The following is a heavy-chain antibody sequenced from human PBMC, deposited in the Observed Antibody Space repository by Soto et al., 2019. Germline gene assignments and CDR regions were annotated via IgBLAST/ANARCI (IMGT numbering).Heavy chain of an antibody. CDR3: AKDIGQWLVLAFDY. CDR2: ISWNSGSI. V-gene: IGHV3-9*01. J-gene: IGHJ4*02. D-gene: IGHD6-19*01. CDR1: GFTFDDYG. Sequence: GGSLRLSCASSGFTFDDYGMHWVRQAPGKGLEWVSGISWNSGSIGYADSVKGRFTISRDNAKNSLYLQMNSLRAEDTALYYCAKDIGQWLVLAFDYWGQGTLLTVSS.